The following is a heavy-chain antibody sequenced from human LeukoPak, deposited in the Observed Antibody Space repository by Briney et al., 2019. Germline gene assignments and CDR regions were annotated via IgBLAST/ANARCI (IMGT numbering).Heavy chain of an antibody. CDR3: ARVQQGGYYSYDMDV. D-gene: IGHD6-13*01. CDR1: GGSISSYY. V-gene: IGHV4-59*01. CDR2: ISNSGST. J-gene: IGHJ6*02. Sequence: SETLSLTCTVSGGSISSYYWSWIRQPPGKELEWIGYISNSGSTNYNPSLKSRVTMSVDTSKNQFSLKLSSVTAADTAVYYCARVQQGGYYSYDMDVWGQGTTVTVSS.